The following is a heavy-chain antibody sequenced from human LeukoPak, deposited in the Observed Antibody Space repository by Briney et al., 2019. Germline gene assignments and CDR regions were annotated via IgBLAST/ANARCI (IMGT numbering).Heavy chain of an antibody. CDR2: IYPGDSDT. Sequence: GESLKISCKGSGYSFTSHWIGWVRQMPGKGLEWMGIIYPGDSDTRYSPSFQGQVTISADKSISTAYLQWSSLKASDTAIYYCARQSPLNCGGDCYTDYWGRGTLVTVSP. J-gene: IGHJ4*02. CDR1: GYSFTSHW. D-gene: IGHD2-21*02. CDR3: ARQSPLNCGGDCYTDY. V-gene: IGHV5-51*01.